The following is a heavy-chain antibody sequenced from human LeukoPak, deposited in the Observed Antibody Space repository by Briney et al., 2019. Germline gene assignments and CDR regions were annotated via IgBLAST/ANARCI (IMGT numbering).Heavy chain of an antibody. D-gene: IGHD5-18*01. CDR1: GYTFTSCG. CDR2: ISANNGNT. J-gene: IGHJ6*02. CDR3: ARDATAMVPLQGGMDV. Sequence: ASVKVSCKASGYTFTSCGISWVRQAPGQGLEWMGWISANNGNTNYVQKFQGRITMTTDTSTSTAYMELRSLRYDDTAVYHCARDATAMVPLQGGMDVWGQGTTVTVSS. V-gene: IGHV1-18*01.